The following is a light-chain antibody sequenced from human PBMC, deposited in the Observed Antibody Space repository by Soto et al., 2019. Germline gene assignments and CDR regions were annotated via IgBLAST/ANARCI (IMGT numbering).Light chain of an antibody. CDR2: RAS. CDR1: QTVDSTY. CDR3: QQYDTSPPLYT. Sequence: EVVLTQSPGTLSLSPGERATLSCRASQTVDSTYLAWYQQKPGQAPRLLIYRASSRAAGVPDRFSGSGPGTDFTLTISKLDPEDFAVYYCQQYDTSPPLYTFGQGTKLEIK. V-gene: IGKV3-20*01. J-gene: IGKJ2*01.